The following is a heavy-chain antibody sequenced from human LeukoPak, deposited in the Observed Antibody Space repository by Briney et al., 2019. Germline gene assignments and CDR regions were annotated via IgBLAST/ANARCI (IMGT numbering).Heavy chain of an antibody. CDR1: GFTFSSYS. J-gene: IGHJ4*02. Sequence: GGSLRLSCAASGFTFSSYSMNWVRQAPGKGLEWVSYISSSSSTIYYADSVKGRVTISRDNAKNSLYLQMNSLRAEDTAVYYCASAYCSSTICYPSFDYWGQGTLVTVSS. CDR3: ASAYCSSTICYPSFDY. D-gene: IGHD2-2*01. V-gene: IGHV3-48*04. CDR2: ISSSSSTI.